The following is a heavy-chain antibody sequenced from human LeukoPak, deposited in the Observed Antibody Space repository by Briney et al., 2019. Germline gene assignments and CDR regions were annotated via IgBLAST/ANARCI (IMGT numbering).Heavy chain of an antibody. V-gene: IGHV3-48*02. CDR3: ARDTTFRGVMTDAFDI. J-gene: IGHJ3*02. D-gene: IGHD3-10*01. CDR1: GFTLDDYS. CDR2: IKNSRSTT. Sequence: GGSLRLSCAASGFTLDDYSMNWVRQAPGKGLEWVSHIKNSRSTTYYADSVKGRFTMSRDNAKNSVYLQMNSLRDEDTAVYYCARDTTFRGVMTDAFDIWGQGTMVTVSS.